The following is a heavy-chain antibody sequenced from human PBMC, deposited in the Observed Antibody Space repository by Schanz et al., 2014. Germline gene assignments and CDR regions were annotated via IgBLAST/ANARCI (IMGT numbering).Heavy chain of an antibody. D-gene: IGHD4-17*01. CDR2: IIPILGIA. V-gene: IGHV1-69*02. CDR1: GGTFNSYT. CDR3: ARGYGDSPTDF. Sequence: QVQLVQSGAEVKKPGSSMKVSCKASGGTFNSYTINWVRQAPGQGLEWMGRIIPILGIANYAQKFQGRVTITADRSPSTAYMELSSLRSEDTAVYYCARGYGDSPTDFWGQGTLVTVSS. J-gene: IGHJ4*02.